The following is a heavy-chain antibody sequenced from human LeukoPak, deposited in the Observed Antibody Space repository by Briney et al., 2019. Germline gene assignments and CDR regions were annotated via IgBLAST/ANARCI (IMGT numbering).Heavy chain of an antibody. CDR1: VYTFTSYY. CDR3: ARSESPNPDRFLES. J-gene: IGHJ5*02. V-gene: IGHV1-46*01. CDR2: INPSGGST. Sequence: ASVTVSFKASVYTFTSYYMHWVRQAPGQGLEGMGIINPSGGSTSYAQKFQGRLTMTRDTSTSTVYMELSSLRSEDTAVYYCARSESPNPDRFLESWGQGTLVTVSS. D-gene: IGHD3-3*01.